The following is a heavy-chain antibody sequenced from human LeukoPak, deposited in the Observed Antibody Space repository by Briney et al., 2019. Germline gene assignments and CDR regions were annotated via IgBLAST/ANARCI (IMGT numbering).Heavy chain of an antibody. CDR3: ARGHYSNGYGMDV. Sequence: SSETLSLTCAVSGGSISSGGYSWSWIRQHPGKGLEWIGYIYYSGSTYYNPSLKSRVTISVDTSKNQFSLKLSSVTAAGTAVYYCARGHYSNGYGMDVWGQGTTVTVSS. D-gene: IGHD4-11*01. J-gene: IGHJ6*02. CDR1: GGSISSGGYS. V-gene: IGHV4-31*11. CDR2: IYYSGST.